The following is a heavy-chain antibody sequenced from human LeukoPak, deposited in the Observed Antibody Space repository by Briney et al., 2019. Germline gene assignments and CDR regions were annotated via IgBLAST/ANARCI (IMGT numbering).Heavy chain of an antibody. V-gene: IGHV3-23*01. CDR2: ISGRGATT. Sequence: GGSLRLSCAASGFTFSTFAMSWVRQAPGKGLEWVSAISGRGATTYYADSVKGRFTISRDNSRNTLYLQMNSLRADDTALYYCAKDAGPRPYYYMDVWGDGTTVTVSS. CDR3: AKDAGPRPYYYMDV. CDR1: GFTFSTFA. J-gene: IGHJ6*03.